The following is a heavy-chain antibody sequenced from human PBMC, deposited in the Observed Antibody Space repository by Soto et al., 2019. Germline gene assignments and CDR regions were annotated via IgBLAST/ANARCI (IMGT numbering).Heavy chain of an antibody. CDR2: IIPIFGTA. CDR3: ARARRNSSGWYSEAFDY. D-gene: IGHD6-19*01. Sequence: SVKVSCKASGGTFSSYAISWVRQAPGQGLEWMGGIIPIFGTANYAQKLQGRVTITADESTSTAYMELSSLRSEDTAVYYCARARRNSSGWYSEAFDYWGQGTLVTVSS. CDR1: GGTFSSYA. V-gene: IGHV1-69*13. J-gene: IGHJ4*02.